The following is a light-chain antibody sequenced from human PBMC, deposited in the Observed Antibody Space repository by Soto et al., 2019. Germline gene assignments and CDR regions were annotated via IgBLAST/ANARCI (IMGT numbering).Light chain of an antibody. Sequence: SYELTQPPSVSVSPGQTASITCSGDKLGDKYACWYQQKPGQSPVLVIYQDSKRPSGIPERFSGSNSGYTATLTISGTQAMDEADYYCQAWDSSLEVFGGGTKLTVL. CDR1: KLGDKY. CDR2: QDS. CDR3: QAWDSSLEV. J-gene: IGLJ2*01. V-gene: IGLV3-1*01.